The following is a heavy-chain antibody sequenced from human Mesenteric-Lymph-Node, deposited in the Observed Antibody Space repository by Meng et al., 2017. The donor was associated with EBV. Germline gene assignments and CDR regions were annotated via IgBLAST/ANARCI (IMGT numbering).Heavy chain of an antibody. CDR1: GFTFSSSA. CDR2: ISHDERNK. J-gene: IGHJ4*01. D-gene: IGHD3-10*01. Sequence: QVQLVESGGGVFQPGRXXXLSCSASGFTFSSSAVHWVRPAPGKGLEWVAVISHDERNKFYADSVKGRFTISRDNSENTLHLQINILRIDDTAIYYCVGDRFGSGAPYYFDYWGHGTLVTVSS. V-gene: IGHV3-30*04. CDR3: VGDRFGSGAPYYFDY.